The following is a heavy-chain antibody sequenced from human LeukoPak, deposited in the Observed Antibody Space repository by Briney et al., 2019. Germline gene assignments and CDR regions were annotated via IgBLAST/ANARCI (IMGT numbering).Heavy chain of an antibody. CDR2: IYYSGST. CDR3: VSNSSSWYSIDY. J-gene: IGHJ4*02. CDR1: GGSISGSSYY. D-gene: IGHD6-13*01. V-gene: IGHV4-39*01. Sequence: SETLSLTCTVSGGSISGSSYYWGWIRQPPGKGLEWIGSIYYSGSTHYNPSLKSRVTISVDMSRKKFSLRLSSVTAADTAVYYCVSNSSSWYSIDYWGQGTLVTVSS.